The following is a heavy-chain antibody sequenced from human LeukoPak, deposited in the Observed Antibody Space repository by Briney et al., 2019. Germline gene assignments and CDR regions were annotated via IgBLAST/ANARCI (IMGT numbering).Heavy chain of an antibody. CDR3: ARDVGARLPGY. Sequence: PSETLSLTCTVSAGSISSSSYSWGWIRQPPGKGLEWIGSIYYSGSTYFNPSLKSRVTISVDTSKNQFSLKLNSVTAADTGVYYCARDVGARLPGYWGQGTLVTVSS. CDR2: IYYSGST. J-gene: IGHJ4*02. CDR1: AGSISSSSYS. D-gene: IGHD6-6*01. V-gene: IGHV4-39*07.